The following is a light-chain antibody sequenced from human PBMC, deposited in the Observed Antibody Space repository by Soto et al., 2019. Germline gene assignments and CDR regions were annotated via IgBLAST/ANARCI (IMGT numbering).Light chain of an antibody. CDR1: SRVVGAYKS. J-gene: IGLJ3*02. V-gene: IGLV2-11*01. Sequence: QSALTQPRSVSGSPGQSVTISCAGTSRVVGAYKSVCWYQQHPDKAPKLIIYDVSKRPSGIPDRFSGSKSGNKDSLTISGLQAEDEADYYCLSYAGSYTSLLGGGTKVPVL. CDR2: DVS. CDR3: LSYAGSYTSL.